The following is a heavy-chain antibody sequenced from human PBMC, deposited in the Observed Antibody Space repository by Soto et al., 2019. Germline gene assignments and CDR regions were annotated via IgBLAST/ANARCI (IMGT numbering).Heavy chain of an antibody. CDR1: GFTFSTYW. D-gene: IGHD2-21*02. CDR3: ARVGLAYCGGDCYSPCDY. Sequence: EVQLVESGGGLVQPGGSLRLSCTASGFTFSTYWMSWVRQAPGKGLEWVANIKQDGSEKYYVDSVRGRFTISRDNDKDSLYLQMHSLRAEDTAVYYCARVGLAYCGGDCYSPCDYWGQGTLVTV. V-gene: IGHV3-7*01. CDR2: IKQDGSEK. J-gene: IGHJ4*02.